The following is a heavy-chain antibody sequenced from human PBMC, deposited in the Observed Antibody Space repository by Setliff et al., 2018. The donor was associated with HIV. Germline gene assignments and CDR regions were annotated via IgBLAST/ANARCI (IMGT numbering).Heavy chain of an antibody. J-gene: IGHJ4*02. CDR3: ARGPWVQRWLGYLQN. V-gene: IGHV7-4-1*02. CDR1: GYSFTSYA. Sequence: ASVKVSCKASGYSFTSYAITWVRQAPGQGLEWVGWINTNSGTPTYAREFTGRFVFSVDTSVNTAYLQISSLKSGDTGVYYCARGPWVQRWLGYLQNWGQGTQVTVSS. CDR2: INTNSGTP. D-gene: IGHD5-18*01.